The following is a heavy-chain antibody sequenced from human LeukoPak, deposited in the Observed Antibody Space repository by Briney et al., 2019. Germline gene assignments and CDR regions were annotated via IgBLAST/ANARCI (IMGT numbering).Heavy chain of an antibody. Sequence: SETLSLTCAVYGGSFSGYYWSWIRQPPGKGLEWTGEINHSGSTNYNPSLKSRVTISVDTSKNQFSLKLSSVTAADTAVYYCARAPAPLSSWNYFDYWGQGTLVTVSS. J-gene: IGHJ4*02. D-gene: IGHD6-13*01. CDR1: GGSFSGYY. CDR3: ARAPAPLSSWNYFDY. V-gene: IGHV4-34*01. CDR2: INHSGST.